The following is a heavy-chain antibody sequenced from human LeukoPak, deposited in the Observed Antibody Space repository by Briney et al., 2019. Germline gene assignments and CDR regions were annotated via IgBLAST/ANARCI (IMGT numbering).Heavy chain of an antibody. D-gene: IGHD2-21*02. Sequence: PSQTLSLTCTVSGGSVSSGDSYWSWIRRPPGKGLEWVGYIYYSGSTYYNPSLKSRVTILVDMSESQVSLHLSSVTAADTAVYFCAREERGRAAVTGIRWYAFDVWGQGTRVTVSS. CDR3: AREERGRAAVTGIRWYAFDV. CDR2: IYYSGST. V-gene: IGHV4-30-4*01. CDR1: GGSVSSGDSY. J-gene: IGHJ3*01.